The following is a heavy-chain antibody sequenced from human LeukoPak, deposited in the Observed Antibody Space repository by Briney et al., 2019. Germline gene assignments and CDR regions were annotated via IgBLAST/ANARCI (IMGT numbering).Heavy chain of an antibody. CDR1: DASFNTHY. CDR2: ISYGGST. V-gene: IGHV4-59*11. CDR3: ARDPTTVTKGFDI. J-gene: IGHJ3*02. D-gene: IGHD4-17*01. Sequence: PSETLSLTCTVSDASFNTHYWTWIRQPPGKGLEWIGYISYGGSTNYNPSLKSRVTIPVDTSMNQFFLRLTSLTAADTAVYYCARDPTTVTKGFDIWGQGTMVTVSS.